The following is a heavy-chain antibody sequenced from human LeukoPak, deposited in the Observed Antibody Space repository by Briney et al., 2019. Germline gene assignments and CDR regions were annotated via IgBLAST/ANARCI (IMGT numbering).Heavy chain of an antibody. D-gene: IGHD3-10*01. J-gene: IGHJ4*02. Sequence: SETLSLTCTVSGGSISSNSYYWGWIRQPPGKGLDWIGSVYYSGSTHYNPSLKSRVTISVDTSKNQFSLKLSSVTAADTAVYYCARGTPRSGYYGSGSYCFDYWGQGTLVTVSS. CDR3: ARGTPRSGYYGSGSYCFDY. CDR2: VYYSGST. CDR1: GGSISSNSYY. V-gene: IGHV4-39*07.